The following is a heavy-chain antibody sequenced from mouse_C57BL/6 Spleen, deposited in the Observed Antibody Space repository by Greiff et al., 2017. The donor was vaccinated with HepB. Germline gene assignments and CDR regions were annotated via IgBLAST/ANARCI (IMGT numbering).Heavy chain of an antibody. CDR1: GFTFSNYW. V-gene: IGHV6-3*01. D-gene: IGHD2-3*01. CDR3: TVYDGYYGGFAY. J-gene: IGHJ3*01. CDR2: IRLKSDNYAT. Sequence: EVQLQESGGGLVQPGGSMKLSCVASGFTFSNYWMNWVRQSPEKGLEWVAQIRLKSDNYATHYAESVKGRFTISRDDSKSSVYLQMNNLRAEDTGIYYCTVYDGYYGGFAYWGQGTLVTVSA.